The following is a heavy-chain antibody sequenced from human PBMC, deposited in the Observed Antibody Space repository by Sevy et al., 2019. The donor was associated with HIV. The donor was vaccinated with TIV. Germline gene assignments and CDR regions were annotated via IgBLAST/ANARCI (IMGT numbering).Heavy chain of an antibody. CDR2: ISSSSSYI. Sequence: GRSLRLSCAASGFTFSSYSMNWVRQAPGKGLEWVSSISSSSSYIYYADSVKGRFTISRDNAKNSLYLQMNSLRAEDTAVYYCARDLIAAFDIWGQGTMVTVSS. CDR3: ARDLIAAFDI. J-gene: IGHJ3*02. CDR1: GFTFSSYS. V-gene: IGHV3-21*01. D-gene: IGHD6-13*01.